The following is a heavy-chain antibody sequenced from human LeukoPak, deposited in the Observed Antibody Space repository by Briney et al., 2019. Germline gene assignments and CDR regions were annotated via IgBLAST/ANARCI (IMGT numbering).Heavy chain of an antibody. CDR1: GFTFSSYW. V-gene: IGHV3-7*01. CDR3: AREGSDYGDYADY. CDR2: IKQDGSEK. Sequence: GGSLRLSCAASGFTFSSYWMSWVRQAPGKGLEWVANIKQDGSEKYYVDSVKGRFTISRDNAKNSLYLQMNSLRAEDTAVYYCAREGSDYGDYADYWGQGTLVTVSS. J-gene: IGHJ4*02. D-gene: IGHD4-17*01.